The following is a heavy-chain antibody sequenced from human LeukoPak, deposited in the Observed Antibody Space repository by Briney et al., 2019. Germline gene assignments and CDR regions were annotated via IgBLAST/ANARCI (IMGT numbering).Heavy chain of an antibody. Sequence: GASVKVSCKASGYTFTGYYMHWVRQAPGQGLEWMGWINPNSGGTNYAQKFQGRVTMTRDTSISTAYMELSRLRSDDTAVYYCARPRYCSSTSCYRVWYFDYWGQGTLVTVSS. V-gene: IGHV1-2*02. CDR1: GYTFTGYY. D-gene: IGHD2-2*02. J-gene: IGHJ4*02. CDR3: ARPRYCSSTSCYRVWYFDY. CDR2: INPNSGGT.